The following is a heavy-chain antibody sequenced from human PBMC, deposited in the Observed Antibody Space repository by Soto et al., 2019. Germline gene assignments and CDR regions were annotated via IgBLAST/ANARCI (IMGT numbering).Heavy chain of an antibody. CDR2: IIPILGIA. D-gene: IGHD6-13*01. CDR1: GGTFSSYT. V-gene: IGHV1-69*08. CDR3: ARDSRGTLGAAADP. Sequence: QVQLVQSGAEVKKPGSSVKVSCKASGGTFSSYTISWVRQAPGQGLEWMGRIIPILGIANYAQKFQGRVTITADKSTSTAYMELSSLRSEDTAVYYCARDSRGTLGAAADPWGQGTLVTVSS. J-gene: IGHJ5*02.